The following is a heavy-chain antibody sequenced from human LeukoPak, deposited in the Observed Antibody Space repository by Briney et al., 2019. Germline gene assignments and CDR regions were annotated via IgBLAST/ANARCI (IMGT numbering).Heavy chain of an antibody. V-gene: IGHV1-69*06. CDR1: GGTFSSYA. J-gene: IGHJ4*02. D-gene: IGHD4-23*01. CDR3: ASGDYGGGYFDY. Sequence: SVKVSCKASGGTFSSYAISWVRQAPGQGLEWMGGIIPIFGTANYAQKFQGRVTITADKSTSTAHMELSSLRSEDTAVYYCASGDYGGGYFDYWGQGTLVTVSS. CDR2: IIPIFGTA.